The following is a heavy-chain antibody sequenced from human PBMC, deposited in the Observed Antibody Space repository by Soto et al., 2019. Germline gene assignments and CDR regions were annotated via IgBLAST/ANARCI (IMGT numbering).Heavy chain of an antibody. CDR1: GYSISSGSY. D-gene: IGHD6-19*01. J-gene: IGHJ4*01. CDR2: IYHGGTT. CDR3: ARVHVMVVAGSTFDY. Sequence: SETLSLTCTVPGYSISSGSYWAWIRQPPGKGPEWIASIYHGGTTFYNPSLKSRITISVDTSNNQFSLKLTSVTAADTAVYYCARVHVMVVAGSTFDYWGHGTLVTVSS. V-gene: IGHV4-38-2*02.